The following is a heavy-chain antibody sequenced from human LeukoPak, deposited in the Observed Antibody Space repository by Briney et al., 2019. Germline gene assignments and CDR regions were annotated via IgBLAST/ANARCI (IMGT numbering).Heavy chain of an antibody. Sequence: RGSLRLSRAASGFTFSSYAMSGVRQVPGEGLGCVSAISGSGGSTYYAAPVRGGFTIPRDNSKNTLYLQMNSLRSEDTAIYYCAKDRHYSGSGSYVRNWFDPWGQGTLVTVSS. V-gene: IGHV3-23*01. CDR1: GFTFSSYA. CDR3: AKDRHYSGSGSYVRNWFDP. J-gene: IGHJ5*02. D-gene: IGHD3-10*01. CDR2: ISGSGGST.